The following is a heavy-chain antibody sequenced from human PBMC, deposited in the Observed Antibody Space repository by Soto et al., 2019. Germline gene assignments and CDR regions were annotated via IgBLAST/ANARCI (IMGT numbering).Heavy chain of an antibody. CDR1: GFSFINYA. D-gene: IGHD3-22*01. Sequence: GGSLRLSCAASGFSFINYAMTWVRLAPGKGLEWVSAISGSGDSTYYADSVKGRFTISRDNSKNTLYLQMNSLRAEDTAIYYCAKKGEDDDTSNHYFYFDYWGQGTLVTVSS. V-gene: IGHV3-23*01. J-gene: IGHJ4*02. CDR2: ISGSGDST. CDR3: AKKGEDDDTSNHYFYFDY.